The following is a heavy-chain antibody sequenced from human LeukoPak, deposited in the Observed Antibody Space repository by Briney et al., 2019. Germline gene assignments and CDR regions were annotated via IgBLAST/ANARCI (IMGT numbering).Heavy chain of an antibody. Sequence: SETLSLTCTVSGGSISSYYWSWIRQPAGKGLEWIGRIYTSGSTNYNPSLKSRVTMSVDTSKNQFSLKLSSVTAADTAVYYCARDRGNWNDIDAFDIWGQGTMVTVSS. J-gene: IGHJ3*02. V-gene: IGHV4-4*07. CDR1: GGSISSYY. CDR2: IYTSGST. CDR3: ARDRGNWNDIDAFDI. D-gene: IGHD1-1*01.